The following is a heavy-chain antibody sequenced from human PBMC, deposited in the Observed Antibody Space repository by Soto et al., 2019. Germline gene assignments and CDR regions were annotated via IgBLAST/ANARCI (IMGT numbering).Heavy chain of an antibody. V-gene: IGHV1-69*06. CDR2: IIPIFGTA. D-gene: IGHD3-16*02. CDR1: GGTFSSYA. CDR3: ARGSLSFPGYYGMDV. J-gene: IGHJ6*02. Sequence: SVKVSCKASGGTFSSYAISWVRQAPGQGLEWMGGIIPIFGTANYAQKFQGRVTINADKSTSTAYMELSSLRSEDTAVYYCARGSLSFPGYYGMDVWGQGTTVTVSS.